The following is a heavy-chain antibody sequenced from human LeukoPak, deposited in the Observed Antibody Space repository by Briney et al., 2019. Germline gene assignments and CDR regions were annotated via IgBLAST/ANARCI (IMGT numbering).Heavy chain of an antibody. CDR3: ARGGSNWNYQYYFDY. J-gene: IGHJ4*02. CDR2: ISAYSGTT. D-gene: IGHD1-7*01. Sequence: ASVKVSCKASGYTFTSYGISWVRQAPGQGLEWMGWISAYSGTTNYAQKFQGRVTMTTDTSTSTAYMELRGLRSGDTAVYYCARGGSNWNYQYYFDYWGQGTLVTVSS. V-gene: IGHV1-18*01. CDR1: GYTFTSYG.